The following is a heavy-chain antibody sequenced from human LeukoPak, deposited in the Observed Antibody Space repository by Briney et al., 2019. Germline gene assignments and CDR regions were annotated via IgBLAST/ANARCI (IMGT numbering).Heavy chain of an antibody. J-gene: IGHJ5*01. Sequence: GASVKVSCKASGGTFSSYAISWVRQAPGQGLEWMGRIIPILGIANYAQKFQGRVTMTRDTSISTAYMELIRLRSDDTAVYYCARDDEGNWSDLGDSWGQGTLVTVSS. V-gene: IGHV1-69*04. D-gene: IGHD1-1*01. CDR1: GGTFSSYA. CDR3: ARDDEGNWSDLGDS. CDR2: IIPILGIA.